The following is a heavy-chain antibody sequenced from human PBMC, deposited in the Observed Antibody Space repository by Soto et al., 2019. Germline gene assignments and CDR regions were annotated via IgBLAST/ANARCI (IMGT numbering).Heavy chain of an antibody. CDR3: ARDPRSPLSAAGQRFDY. Sequence: GGSLRLSCAASGFTFISYAMPWGRQDPGKGLEWVAVISYDGSNKYYADSVKGRFTISRDNSKNPLYLQMNSLRAEDTAVYYCARDPRSPLSAAGQRFDYWGQGTLVTVSS. D-gene: IGHD6-13*01. CDR1: GFTFISYA. CDR2: ISYDGSNK. J-gene: IGHJ4*02. V-gene: IGHV3-30-3*01.